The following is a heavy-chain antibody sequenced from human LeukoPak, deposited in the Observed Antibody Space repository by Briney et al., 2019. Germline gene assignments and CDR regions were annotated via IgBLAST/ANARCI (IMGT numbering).Heavy chain of an antibody. CDR3: ARVGDHVYYDFWRGWFDP. Sequence: ASVKVSCKASGYTFTGYYMHWVRQAPGQGLEWMGWINPNSGGTNYAQKFQGRVTMTRDTSISTAYMELSRLRSDDTAVYYCARVGDHVYYDFWRGWFDPWGQGTLVTVSS. V-gene: IGHV1-2*02. J-gene: IGHJ5*02. D-gene: IGHD3-3*01. CDR2: INPNSGGT. CDR1: GYTFTGYY.